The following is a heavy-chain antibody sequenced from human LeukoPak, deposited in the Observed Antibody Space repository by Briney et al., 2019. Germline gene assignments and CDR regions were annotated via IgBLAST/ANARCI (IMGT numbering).Heavy chain of an antibody. CDR2: MNPKTGGT. D-gene: IGHD6-19*01. V-gene: IGHV1-2*02. CDR3: ARARLGIAVAGFNWFDP. J-gene: IGHJ5*02. Sequence: ASVKVSCKASGYTFSGYHIHWVRQAPGQGLEWVGWMNPKTGGTNYAQKFQGRVTLTRDTSISTAYMELSRLRSDDTAVYYCARARLGIAVAGFNWFDPWGQGTLVTVSS. CDR1: GYTFSGYH.